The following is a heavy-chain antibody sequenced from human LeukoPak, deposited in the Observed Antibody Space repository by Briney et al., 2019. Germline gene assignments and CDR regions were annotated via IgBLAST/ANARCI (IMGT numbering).Heavy chain of an antibody. CDR1: GYTFTDYC. Sequence: ASVKVSCKVSGYTFTDYCIHWVKQAPGKGLEWLGLVDLEDGETFYAVKFQGRVTITADTSTDTAYMEMSRLTSEDAALYYCATCSSSGSAPPDSWGQGTLVTVSS. D-gene: IGHD3-10*02. J-gene: IGHJ4*02. CDR2: VDLEDGET. V-gene: IGHV1-69-2*01. CDR3: ATCSSSGSAPPDS.